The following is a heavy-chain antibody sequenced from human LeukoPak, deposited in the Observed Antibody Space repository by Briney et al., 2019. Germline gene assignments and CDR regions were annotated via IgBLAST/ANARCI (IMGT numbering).Heavy chain of an antibody. CDR1: GFTFSSYW. CDR3: AGEKGRRDYYDSSGYSPHLYYMDV. D-gene: IGHD3-22*01. Sequence: PGGSLRLSCAASGFTFSSYWMSWVRQAPGKGLEWVANINQDGSEKYYVDSVKGRFTISRDNAKNSLYLQMNSLRAEDTAVYYCAGEKGRRDYYDSSGYSPHLYYMDVWGKGTTVTVSS. V-gene: IGHV3-7*01. CDR2: INQDGSEK. J-gene: IGHJ6*03.